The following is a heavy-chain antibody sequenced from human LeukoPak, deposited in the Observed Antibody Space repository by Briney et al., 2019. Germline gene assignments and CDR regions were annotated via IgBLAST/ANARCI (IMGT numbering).Heavy chain of an antibody. CDR3: ARVLSQYYYYYGMDV. Sequence: SGRSLRLSCAASGFTFSSYGMHWVRQAPGKGLEWVAVIWYDGSNKYYADSVKSRFTISRDNSKNTLYLQMNSLRAEDTAVYYCARVLSQYYYYYGMDVWGQGTTVTVSS. CDR2: IWYDGSNK. J-gene: IGHJ6*02. V-gene: IGHV3-33*01. CDR1: GFTFSSYG.